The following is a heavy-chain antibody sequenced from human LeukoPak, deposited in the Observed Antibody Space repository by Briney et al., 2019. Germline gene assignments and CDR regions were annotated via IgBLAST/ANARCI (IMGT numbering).Heavy chain of an antibody. CDR1: GGSISSYY. D-gene: IGHD2-2*01. V-gene: IGHV4-59*12. CDR3: ARNPYCSSTSCYWEDAFDI. Sequence: PSETLSLTCTVSGGSISSYYWSWIRQPPGKGLEWIRYIYYSGSTNYNPSLKSRVTISVDTSKNQFSLKLSSVTAADTAVYYCARNPYCSSTSCYWEDAFDIWGQGTMVTVSS. CDR2: IYYSGST. J-gene: IGHJ3*02.